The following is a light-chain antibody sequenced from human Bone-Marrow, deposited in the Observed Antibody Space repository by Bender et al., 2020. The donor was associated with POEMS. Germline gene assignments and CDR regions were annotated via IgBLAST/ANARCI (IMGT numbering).Light chain of an antibody. V-gene: IGLV1-44*01. CDR1: SSNIGAHA. J-gene: IGLJ3*02. CDR2: SSH. Sequence: QSVLTQPPSASGTPEQRVTISCSGGSSNIGAHAVNWYQHLPGTAPKLLIYSSHRRPSEVPDRFSGSRSGTSASLAISGLQSEDEADYYCAVWDDSLNGWVFGVGTKLTVL. CDR3: AVWDDSLNGWV.